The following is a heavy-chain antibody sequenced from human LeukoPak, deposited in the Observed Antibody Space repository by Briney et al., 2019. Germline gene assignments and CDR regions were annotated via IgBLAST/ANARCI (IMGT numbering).Heavy chain of an antibody. CDR1: GGSISSSY. Sequence: PSETLSLTCTVSGGSISSSYWSWIRQPPGKGLEWIGYIYYSGSTNYNPSLKSRVTISVDTSKNQFSLKLSSVTAADTAVDYCARDSPWRNFAYWGQGTLVTVSS. D-gene: IGHD1-1*01. CDR3: ARDSPWRNFAY. CDR2: IYYSGST. V-gene: IGHV4-59*01. J-gene: IGHJ4*02.